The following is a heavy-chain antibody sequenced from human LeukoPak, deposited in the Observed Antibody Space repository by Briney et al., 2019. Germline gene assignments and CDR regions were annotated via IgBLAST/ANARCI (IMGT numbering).Heavy chain of an antibody. CDR2: IFHTGHT. J-gene: IGHJ4*02. CDR1: GGSISSGDFP. V-gene: IGHV4-30-2*01. Sequence: SQTLSLTCAVSGGSISSGDFPWSWIRQPPGKGLEWIGHIFHTGHTSYNPSLKSRVTISVDMSKNQLSLRLTSVTAADTAVYYCARGFYGAGSQFDYWGQGTLVTVSS. D-gene: IGHD3-10*01. CDR3: ARGFYGAGSQFDY.